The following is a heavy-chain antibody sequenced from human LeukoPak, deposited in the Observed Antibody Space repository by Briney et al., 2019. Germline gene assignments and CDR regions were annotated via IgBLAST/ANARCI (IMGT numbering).Heavy chain of an antibody. CDR1: GGSITPYY. CDR3: ARHRTSFFDF. D-gene: IGHD3-16*01. V-gene: IGHV4-59*08. Sequence: SETLSLTCTVSGGSITPYYWSWIRQSPGKRLEWIAYIYYSGSTNYNPSLKSRVTISVDTSKNHFSLKLSSVTAADTAVYYCARHRTSFFDFWGQGTLVTVSS. CDR2: IYYSGST. J-gene: IGHJ4*02.